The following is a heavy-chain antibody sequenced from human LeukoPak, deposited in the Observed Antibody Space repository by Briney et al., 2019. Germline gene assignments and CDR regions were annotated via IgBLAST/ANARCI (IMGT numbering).Heavy chain of an antibody. J-gene: IGHJ4*02. V-gene: IGHV4-59*08. Sequence: SETLSLTCTISGGSISSYYWSWIRQPPGKGLEWIGYIYYSGSTNYNPSLKSRVTISVDTSKNQFSLKLSSVTAADTAVYYCARLRSGGDYYFDYWGQGTLVTVSS. CDR2: IYYSGST. CDR1: GGSISSYY. D-gene: IGHD3-16*01. CDR3: ARLRSGGDYYFDY.